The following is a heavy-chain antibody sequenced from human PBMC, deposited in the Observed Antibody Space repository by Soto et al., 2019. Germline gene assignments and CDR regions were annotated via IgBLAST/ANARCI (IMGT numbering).Heavy chain of an antibody. Sequence: EVQLLEAGGGLVQPGGSLRLSCEASGFSFSSSAMNWVRQAPGKGLEWISVISGSGGATYFADSVKGRFTISRDNSKNTLYLQMNSLRAEDTAVYYCAKATLRVVHPLVFDHWGQGSLVTVSS. D-gene: IGHD3-3*01. J-gene: IGHJ4*02. CDR2: ISGSGGAT. CDR3: AKATLRVVHPLVFDH. V-gene: IGHV3-23*01. CDR1: GFSFSSSA.